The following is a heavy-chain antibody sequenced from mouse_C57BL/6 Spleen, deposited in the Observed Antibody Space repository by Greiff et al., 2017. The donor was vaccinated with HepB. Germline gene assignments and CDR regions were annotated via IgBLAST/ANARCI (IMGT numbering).Heavy chain of an antibody. J-gene: IGHJ2*01. V-gene: IGHV5-4*01. Sequence: EVHLVESGGGLVKPGGSLKLSCAASGFTFSSYAMSWVRQTPEKRLEWVATISDGGSYTYYPDNVKGRFTISRDNAKNNLYLQMSHLKSEDTAMYYCARGERGNYGEYFDYWGQGTTLTVSS. D-gene: IGHD2-1*01. CDR3: ARGERGNYGEYFDY. CDR1: GFTFSSYA. CDR2: ISDGGSYT.